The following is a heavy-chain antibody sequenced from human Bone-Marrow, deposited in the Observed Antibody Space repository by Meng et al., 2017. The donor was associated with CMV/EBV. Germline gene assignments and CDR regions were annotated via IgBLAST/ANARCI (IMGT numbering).Heavy chain of an antibody. V-gene: IGHV1-8*02. CDR2: INPNSGNT. CDR3: ARGKYYYYYDGMDV. Sequence: ASVKVSCKASGYTFTDYYMHWVRQAPGQGLEWMGWINPNSGNTGYAQKFQGRVTMTRNTSISTAYMELSSLRSEDTDVYDCARGKYYYYYDGMDVWGQGTTVTVSS. J-gene: IGHJ6*02. CDR1: GYTFTDYY.